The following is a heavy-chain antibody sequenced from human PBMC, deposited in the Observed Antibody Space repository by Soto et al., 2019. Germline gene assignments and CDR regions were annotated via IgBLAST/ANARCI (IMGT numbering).Heavy chain of an antibody. V-gene: IGHV1-69*13. CDR1: GGTFRSYA. J-gene: IGHJ6*02. CDR2: IIPIFGTA. Sequence: GAAVKVSCKASGGTFRSYAISWVRQAPGQGLEWMGGIIPIFGTANYAQKFQGRVTITADESTSTAYMELSSLRSEDTAVYYCARCGIAAAGTPYYYYGMDVWGQGTTVTVSS. D-gene: IGHD6-13*01. CDR3: ARCGIAAAGTPYYYYGMDV.